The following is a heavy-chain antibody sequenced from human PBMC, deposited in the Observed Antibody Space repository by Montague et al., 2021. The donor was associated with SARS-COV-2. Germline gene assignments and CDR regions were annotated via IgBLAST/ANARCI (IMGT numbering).Heavy chain of an antibody. CDR2: INHRRTS. D-gene: IGHD3-22*01. CDR3: ARGRQHFNMIVVVMTGGEYYFDY. CDR1: GGSFSDYF. Sequence: SETLSLTCAVYGGSFSDYFWTWIRQPPGKGLEWMGEINHRRTSNYNPTLKSRVSISVDTSKNQFSLYLASVTAADTAVYYCARGRQHFNMIVVVMTGGEYYFDYWGQGTLVAVSS. J-gene: IGHJ4*02. V-gene: IGHV4-34*01.